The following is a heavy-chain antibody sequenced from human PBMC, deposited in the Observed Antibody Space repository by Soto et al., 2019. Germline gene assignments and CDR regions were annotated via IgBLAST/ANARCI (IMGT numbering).Heavy chain of an antibody. Sequence: QVHLVESGGGVVQPGRSLRLSCAASGFTFSTSGFHWVRQAPGKGLEWVALIWYDGSHRYYADSVKGRFTISRDNSKNTLHLQMDSLRVEDTAVYYCARDPPGGFVQIPISGVVPPDFHYYGMDVWGQGTTVTVSS. V-gene: IGHV3-33*01. J-gene: IGHJ6*02. CDR3: ARDPPGGFVQIPISGVVPPDFHYYGMDV. CDR2: IWYDGSHR. CDR1: GFTFSTSG. D-gene: IGHD3-3*01.